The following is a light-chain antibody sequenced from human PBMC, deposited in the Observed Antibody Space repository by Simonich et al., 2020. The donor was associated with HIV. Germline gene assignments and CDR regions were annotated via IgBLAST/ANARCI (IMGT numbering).Light chain of an antibody. V-gene: IGKV1-27*01. CDR1: QSFSNG. CDR3: LQDYQTPYT. Sequence: DIQMTQSPSTLSASVGDRVTITCRASQSFSNGLSWYQQKPGQAPTLLIYTASSLESGVPSRFSGSGSGTDLTLTISSLQPEDVATYYCLQDYQTPYTFGQGTKLEIK. CDR2: TAS. J-gene: IGKJ2*01.